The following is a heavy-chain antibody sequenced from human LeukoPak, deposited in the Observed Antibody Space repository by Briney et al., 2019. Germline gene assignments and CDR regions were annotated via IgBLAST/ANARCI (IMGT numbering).Heavy chain of an antibody. J-gene: IGHJ6*03. Sequence: GRSLRLSCAASGFTFSSYGMHWVRQAPGKGLEWVAVIWYDGSNKYYADSVKGRFTISRDNPKNTLYLQMNSLRAEDTAVYYCAKAEDSSSIYYYYYMDVWGKGTTVTVSS. V-gene: IGHV3-33*06. CDR1: GFTFSSYG. CDR3: AKAEDSSSIYYYYYMDV. CDR2: IWYDGSNK. D-gene: IGHD6-6*01.